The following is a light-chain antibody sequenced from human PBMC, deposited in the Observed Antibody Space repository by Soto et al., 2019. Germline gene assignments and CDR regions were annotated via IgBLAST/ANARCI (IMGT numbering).Light chain of an antibody. CDR2: GAS. Sequence: EIVLTHSPGTLSLSPGERATLSCRASQSVRNNYLAWYQQKPGQAPRLLIYGASNRATGIPDRLSGSGSGTAFPLTISRLEPEDFAVYYCQQYGSSGTFGQGTKVDIK. J-gene: IGKJ1*01. CDR1: QSVRNNY. CDR3: QQYGSSGT. V-gene: IGKV3-20*01.